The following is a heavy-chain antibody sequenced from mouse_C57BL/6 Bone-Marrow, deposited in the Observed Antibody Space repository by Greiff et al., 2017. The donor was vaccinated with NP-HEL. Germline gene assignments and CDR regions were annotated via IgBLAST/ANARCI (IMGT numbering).Heavy chain of an antibody. Sequence: QVQLQQPGAELVKPGASVKLSCMASGYTFTSYWMHWVKQRPGQGLEWIGMIHPNSGSTNYNEKFKSKATLTVDKSSSTAYMQLSSLTSEDSAVYYYARWDYLYYFDYWGRGTTLTVTS. CDR3: ARWDYLYYFDY. J-gene: IGHJ2*01. D-gene: IGHD5-5*01. CDR1: GYTFTSYW. V-gene: IGHV1-64*01. CDR2: IHPNSGST.